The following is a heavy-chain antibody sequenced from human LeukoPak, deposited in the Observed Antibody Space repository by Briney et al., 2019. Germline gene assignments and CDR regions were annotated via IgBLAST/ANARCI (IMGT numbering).Heavy chain of an antibody. V-gene: IGHV4-39*01. CDR3: ARQWGGQYLWWPDDAFDI. J-gene: IGHJ3*02. D-gene: IGHD2-21*01. CDR2: IYYSGSTT. CDR1: GGSISSSSYY. Sequence: PSGTLSLTCTVSGGSISSSSYYWGWIRQPPGKGLEWIGYIYYSGSTTPSGTATYNPSLESRVTISVDTSENQFSLKLRSVIAADAAVYYCARQWGGQYLWWPDDAFDIWGQGTMVTVSS.